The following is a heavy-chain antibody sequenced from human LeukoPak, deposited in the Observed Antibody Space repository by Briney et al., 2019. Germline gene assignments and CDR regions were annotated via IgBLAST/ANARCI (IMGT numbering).Heavy chain of an antibody. Sequence: ASVKVSCKASGYTFTSYYMHWVRQAPGQGLEWMGIINPSGGSTSYAQKFQGRVTMTRDTSTSTVYMELSSLRSEGTAVYYCAREGGVNRLIQGWFDPWGQGTLVTVSS. CDR3: AREGGVNRLIQGWFDP. V-gene: IGHV1-46*01. CDR1: GYTFTSYY. J-gene: IGHJ5*02. CDR2: INPSGGST. D-gene: IGHD3-16*02.